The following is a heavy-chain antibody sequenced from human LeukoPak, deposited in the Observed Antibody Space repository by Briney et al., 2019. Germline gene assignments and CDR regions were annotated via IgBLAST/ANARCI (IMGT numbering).Heavy chain of an antibody. CDR3: IRDYGDY. V-gene: IGHV3-53*03. CDR2: RNT. J-gene: IGHJ4*02. Sequence: RNTYYADSVKGRFTISRDNSKNTLYLQMNSLRAEDTAVYYCIRDYGDYWGQGTLVTVSP. D-gene: IGHD3-10*01.